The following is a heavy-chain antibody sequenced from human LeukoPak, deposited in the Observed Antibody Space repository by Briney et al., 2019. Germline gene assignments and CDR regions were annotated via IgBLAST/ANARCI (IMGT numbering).Heavy chain of an antibody. Sequence: GGSLRLSCAASGFTFSSYSMNWVRQAPGKGLEWVSYISSSSSTIYYADSVKGRFTISRDNAKNSLYLQMNSLRAEVTAVYYCAREGDSGSFDYWGQGTLVTVSS. CDR2: ISSSSSTI. D-gene: IGHD1-26*01. V-gene: IGHV3-48*01. CDR1: GFTFSSYS. J-gene: IGHJ4*02. CDR3: AREGDSGSFDY.